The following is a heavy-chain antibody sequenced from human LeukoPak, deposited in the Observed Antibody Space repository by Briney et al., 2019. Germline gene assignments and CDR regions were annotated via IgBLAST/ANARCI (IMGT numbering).Heavy chain of an antibody. J-gene: IGHJ4*02. Sequence: GGSLRLSCAASGFTFSYYGMHWVRQPPGKGLEWVAFIRYDGSDKYYADSVKGRFTISRDNSKNKLFLQMNSLRVEDTAVYYCAKDSTAPISITMVRGRWYFDYWGQGTLVTVSS. CDR2: IRYDGSDK. V-gene: IGHV3-30*02. CDR1: GFTFSYYG. CDR3: AKDSTAPISITMVRGRWYFDY. D-gene: IGHD3-10*01.